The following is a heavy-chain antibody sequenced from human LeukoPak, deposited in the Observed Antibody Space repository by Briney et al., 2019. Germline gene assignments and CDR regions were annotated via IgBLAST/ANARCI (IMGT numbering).Heavy chain of an antibody. CDR3: AKPSGTSDY. CDR1: GFTFSSYG. J-gene: IGHJ4*02. V-gene: IGHV3-30*18. D-gene: IGHD1-1*01. CDR2: ISYDGSNK. Sequence: GRSLRLSCAASGFTFSSYGMHWVRQAPGKGLEWVAVISYDGSNKYYADSVKGRFTISRDNSKNTLYLQMNSLRAEDTAAYYCAKPSGTSDYWGQGTLVTVSS.